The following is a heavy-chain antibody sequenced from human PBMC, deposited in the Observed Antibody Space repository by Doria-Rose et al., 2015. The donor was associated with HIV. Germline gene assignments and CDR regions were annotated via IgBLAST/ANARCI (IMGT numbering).Heavy chain of an antibody. CDR2: IRSKGYGGTT. D-gene: IGHD3-3*01. V-gene: IGHV3-49*04. J-gene: IGHJ4*02. CDR3: TRDLLQFLQWFLSDY. Sequence: EVQLVESGRGLVQPGRSLRLSRTASGFTFGDYAMSWVRQAPGKGLEWVGFIRSKGYGGTTEYAASVKDRFTISRDDSKSIAYLQMNSLKTEDTAVYYCTRDLLQFLQWFLSDYWGQGTLVTVSS. CDR1: GFTFGDYA.